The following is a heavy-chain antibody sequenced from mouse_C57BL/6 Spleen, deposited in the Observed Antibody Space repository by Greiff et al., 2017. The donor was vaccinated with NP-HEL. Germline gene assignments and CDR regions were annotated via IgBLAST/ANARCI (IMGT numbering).Heavy chain of an antibody. CDR1: GFSLTSYG. J-gene: IGHJ2*01. V-gene: IGHV2-6-1*01. D-gene: IGHD3-1*01. CDR3: ARHGGTGLDY. CDR2: IWSDGST. Sequence: VMLVESGPGLVAPSQSLSITCTVSGFSLTSYGVHWVRQPPGQGLEWLVVIWSDGSTTYKSDLKSRLSISKDNAKSQVFLKMNRLQTDDTAMYYCARHGGTGLDYWGQGTTLTVSS.